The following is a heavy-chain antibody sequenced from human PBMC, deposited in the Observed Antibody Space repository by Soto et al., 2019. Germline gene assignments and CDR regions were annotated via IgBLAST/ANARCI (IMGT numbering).Heavy chain of an antibody. V-gene: IGHV4-59*01. D-gene: IGHD2-2*01. J-gene: IGHJ5*02. CDR2: ISHSGLR. CDR1: GVSISSGY. Sequence: SETPSLTSIVSGVSISSGYCTWIRQSPGKGLEWIGYISHSGLRHYRASLQSRLTMSVETSKNQFSLNLTSVTAADTAIYYCATSNTTCPGCYSWGQGTLVTVSS. CDR3: ATSNTTCPGCYS.